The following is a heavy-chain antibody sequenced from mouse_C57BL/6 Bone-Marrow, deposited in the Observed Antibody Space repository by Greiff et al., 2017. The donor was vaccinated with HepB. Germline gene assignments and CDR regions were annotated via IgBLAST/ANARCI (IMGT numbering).Heavy chain of an antibody. CDR1: GYSITSDY. Sequence: EVKLVESGPGLAKPSQTLSLTCSVTGYSITSDYWNWIRKFPGNKLEYMGYISYSGSTYYNPSLKSRISITRDTSKNQYYLQLNSVTTEDTATYYCARRGTLYGSRGYFDVWGTGTTVTVSS. CDR3: ARRGTLYGSRGYFDV. J-gene: IGHJ1*03. CDR2: ISYSGST. V-gene: IGHV3-8*01. D-gene: IGHD1-1*01.